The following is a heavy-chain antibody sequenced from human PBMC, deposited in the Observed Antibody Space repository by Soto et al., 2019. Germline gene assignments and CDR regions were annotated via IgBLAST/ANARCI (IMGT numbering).Heavy chain of an antibody. CDR3: ASYRGAFYFDS. V-gene: IGHV4-59*01. Sequence: PSETVSLTCSVSGRSMSSNYWSWIRQSPDKGLEWLGYVFYGGTDYNPSLEGRVSMSVETPKSQFSLKLTSVTAADTAVYYCASYRGAFYFDSWGQGIQVTVSS. J-gene: IGHJ4*02. CDR2: VFYGGT. CDR1: GRSMSSNY. D-gene: IGHD4-4*01.